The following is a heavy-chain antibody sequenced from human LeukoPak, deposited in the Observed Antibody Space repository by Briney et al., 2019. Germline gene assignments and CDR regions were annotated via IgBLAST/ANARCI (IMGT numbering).Heavy chain of an antibody. Sequence: PGGSLRLSCVGSGFTFSTFWMAWVRQAPGKGLEWVANMKHDRSAKHYVDSVKGRFTISRDNAKNSLYLHMNSLRAEDTAVYYCARDVDGNLDYWGQGTLVTVYS. CDR3: ARDVDGNLDY. CDR2: MKHDRSAK. V-gene: IGHV3-7*01. CDR1: GFTFSTFW. J-gene: IGHJ4*02. D-gene: IGHD1-14*01.